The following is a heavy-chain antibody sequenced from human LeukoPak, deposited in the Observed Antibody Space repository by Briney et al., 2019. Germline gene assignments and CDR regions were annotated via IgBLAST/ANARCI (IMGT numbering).Heavy chain of an antibody. J-gene: IGHJ4*02. CDR1: GFTFSSYE. CDR3: AKDRLWFGDLPAGYFDY. V-gene: IGHV3-48*03. CDR2: ISSSGSTI. D-gene: IGHD3-10*01. Sequence: AGGSLRLSCAASGFTFSSYEMNWVRQAPGKGLEWVSYISSSGSTIYYADSVKGRFTISRDNSKNTLYLQMNSLRAEDTAVYYCAKDRLWFGDLPAGYFDYWGQGTLVTVSS.